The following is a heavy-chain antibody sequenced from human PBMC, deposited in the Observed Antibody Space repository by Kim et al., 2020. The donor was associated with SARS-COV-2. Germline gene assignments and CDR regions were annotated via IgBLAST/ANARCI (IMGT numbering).Heavy chain of an antibody. CDR1: GGSFSGYY. V-gene: IGHV4-34*01. Sequence: SETLSLTCAVYGGSFSGYYWSWIRQPPGKGLEWIGEINHSGSTNYNPSLKSRVTISVDTSKNQFSLKLSSVTAADTAVYYCARADRFGEFSDYWGQGTLVTVSS. J-gene: IGHJ4*02. CDR2: INHSGST. D-gene: IGHD3-10*01. CDR3: ARADRFGEFSDY.